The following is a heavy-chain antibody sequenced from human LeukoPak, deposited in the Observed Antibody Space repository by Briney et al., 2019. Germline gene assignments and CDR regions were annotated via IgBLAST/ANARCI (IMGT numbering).Heavy chain of an antibody. Sequence: ASGKLSCKASGYTLTSYDSNWVRRAPGQWLEWMGWMNSNSDNTSYAQKFQGRLTITRNTSISTAYRDVSRQRSEDTAVYYCARGARRSFEYWGQGTLVTVSS. CDR2: MNSNSDNT. CDR1: GYTLTSYD. V-gene: IGHV1-8*03. D-gene: IGHD2-15*01. CDR3: ARGARRSFEY. J-gene: IGHJ4*02.